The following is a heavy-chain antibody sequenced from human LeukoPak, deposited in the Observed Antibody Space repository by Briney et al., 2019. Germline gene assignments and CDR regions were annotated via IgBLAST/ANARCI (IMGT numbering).Heavy chain of an antibody. CDR1: GYTLTELS. D-gene: IGHD6-19*01. V-gene: IGHV7-4-1*02. J-gene: IGHJ3*02. Sequence: GASVKVSCKVSGYTLTELSMHWVRQAPGQGLEWMGWINTNTGNPTYAQGFTGRFVFSLDTSVSTAYLQISSLKAEDTAVYYCARDLTPRIAVVGGSDWDAFDIWGQGTMVTVSS. CDR3: ARDLTPRIAVVGGSDWDAFDI. CDR2: INTNTGNP.